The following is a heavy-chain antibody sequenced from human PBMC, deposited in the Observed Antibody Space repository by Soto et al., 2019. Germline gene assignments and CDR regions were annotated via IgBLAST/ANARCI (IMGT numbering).Heavy chain of an antibody. Sequence: ASVKVSCKASGYTFTSYGISWVRQAPGQGLEWMGWISAYNGNTNYAQKLQGRVTMTTDTSTSTAYMGLRSLRSDDTAVYYCARLGDILTGYYPNQEYYYYMDVWGKGTTVTVSS. CDR1: GYTFTSYG. V-gene: IGHV1-18*01. D-gene: IGHD3-9*01. CDR3: ARLGDILTGYYPNQEYYYYMDV. J-gene: IGHJ6*03. CDR2: ISAYNGNT.